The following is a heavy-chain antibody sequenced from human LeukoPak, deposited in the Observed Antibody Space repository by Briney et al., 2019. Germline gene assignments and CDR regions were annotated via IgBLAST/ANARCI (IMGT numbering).Heavy chain of an antibody. CDR3: ARGRYYDDSSVYFFDY. V-gene: IGHV1-3*01. CDR2: ISLGSDNT. J-gene: IGHJ4*02. D-gene: IGHD3-22*01. CDR1: GYIFSDYS. Sequence: ASVKVSCKASGYIFSDYSMHWVRQAPGQRPEWMGWISLGSDNTEYSQKFQGRVTVTRDTSASTVYMKLSSLRSGDTAVYYCARGRYYDDSSVYFFDYWGQGTLVTVSS.